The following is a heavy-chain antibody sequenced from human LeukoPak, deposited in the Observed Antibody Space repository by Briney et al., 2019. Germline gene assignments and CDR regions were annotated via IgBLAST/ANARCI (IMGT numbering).Heavy chain of an antibody. CDR3: ARDLRGDAFDI. CDR1: GYTLTSYA. Sequence: ASVTVSCKASGYTLTSYAMNWVRQAPGQGLELMGWINTNTGNPTYAQGFTGRFVFSLDTSVSTAYLQISSLKAEDTAVYYCARDLRGDAFDIWGQGTMVTVSS. D-gene: IGHD5/OR15-5a*01. V-gene: IGHV7-4-1*02. CDR2: INTNTGNP. J-gene: IGHJ3*02.